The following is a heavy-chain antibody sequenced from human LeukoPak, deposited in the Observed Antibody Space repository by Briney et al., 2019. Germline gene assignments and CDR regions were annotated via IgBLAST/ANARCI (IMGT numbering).Heavy chain of an antibody. CDR1: GYTFSSYW. V-gene: IGHV5-51*01. D-gene: IGHD2-15*01. CDR2: IYPRDSDT. Sequence: GESLKISCKGSGYTFSSYWIGWVRQMPGKGLEWMGIIYPRDSDTRYSPSFQGQVTISADKSISTAYLQWSSLKASDTAMYYCGRLGGNYVDNWGQGTLVSVSS. J-gene: IGHJ4*02. CDR3: GRLGGNYVDN.